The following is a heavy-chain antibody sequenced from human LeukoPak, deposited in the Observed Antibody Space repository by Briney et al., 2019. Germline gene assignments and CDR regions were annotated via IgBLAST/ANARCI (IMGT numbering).Heavy chain of an antibody. CDR2: ISYDGSNK. CDR1: GFTFSSYG. J-gene: IGHJ4*02. D-gene: IGHD3-22*01. CDR3: AKDGGGIPYYYDSSGKYGVDY. Sequence: SGGSLRLSCAASGFTFSSYGMHWVRQAPGKGLEWVAVISYDGSNKYYADSVKGRFTISRDNSKNTLYLQMNSLRAEDTAVYYCAKDGGGIPYYYDSSGKYGVDYWGQGTLVTVSS. V-gene: IGHV3-30*18.